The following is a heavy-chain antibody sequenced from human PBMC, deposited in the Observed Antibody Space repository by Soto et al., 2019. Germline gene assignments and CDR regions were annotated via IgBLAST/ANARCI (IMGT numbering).Heavy chain of an antibody. CDR2: IYYSGTT. CDR3: ARHHDS. J-gene: IGHJ4*02. CDR1: GGSRINNY. V-gene: IGHV4-59*08. Sequence: ETLSHTCTVSGGSRINNYWIWIRQPPGKGLEWIGYIYYSGTTNYNPSLKSRVTISVDTSKNQFSLKLSSVTAADTAVYYCARHHDSWGQGTLVTVSS.